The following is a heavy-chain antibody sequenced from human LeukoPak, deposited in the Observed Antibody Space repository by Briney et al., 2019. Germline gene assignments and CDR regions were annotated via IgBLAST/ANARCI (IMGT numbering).Heavy chain of an antibody. D-gene: IGHD3-10*01. CDR1: GYTFTSYD. J-gene: IGHJ5*02. V-gene: IGHV1-8*01. CDR3: ARKGDYYGSGSYYNFVNWFDP. CDR2: MNPNSGNT. Sequence: ASVKVSCKASGYTFTSYDINWVRQATGQGLEWMGWMNPNSGNTGYAQKFQGRVTMTRNTSISTAYMELCSLRSEDTAVYYWARKGDYYGSGSYYNFVNWFDPWGQGTLVTVSS.